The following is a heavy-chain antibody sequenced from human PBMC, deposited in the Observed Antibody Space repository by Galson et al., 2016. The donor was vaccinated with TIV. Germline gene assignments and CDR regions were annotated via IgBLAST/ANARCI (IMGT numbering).Heavy chain of an antibody. CDR3: ARTESCGGDCYVFDY. J-gene: IGHJ4*02. CDR1: GYTSINND. D-gene: IGHD2-21*02. Sequence: SVKVSCKASGYTSINNDIHWVRQAPGQGLEWMGIINPSGGDATYAQKFQGRVTMTRDTSTSTISMDLSSLTSEDTAVYYCARTESCGGDCYVFDYWGQGALVTVSS. CDR2: INPSGGDA. V-gene: IGHV1-46*01.